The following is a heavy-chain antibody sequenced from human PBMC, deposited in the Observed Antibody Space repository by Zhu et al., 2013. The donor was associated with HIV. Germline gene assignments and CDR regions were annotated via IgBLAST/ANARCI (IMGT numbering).Heavy chain of an antibody. D-gene: IGHD3-22*01. CDR2: IHESGNT. CDR1: GGSMSSNNW. J-gene: IGHJ3*02. V-gene: IGHV4-4*02. CDR3: ARPQSSASPYAFDI. Sequence: QVQLQESGPRLVKPSGTLSLTCVVSGGSMSSNNWWSWVRQPPGTGLEWIGEIHESGNTNYNPSLKSRVTISIDKSKNQFSLKLTSVTAADTAVYYCARPQSSASPYAFDIWGQGTTVTVSS.